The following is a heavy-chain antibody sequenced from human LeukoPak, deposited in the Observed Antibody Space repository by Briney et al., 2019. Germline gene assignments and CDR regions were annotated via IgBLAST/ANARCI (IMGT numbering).Heavy chain of an antibody. D-gene: IGHD3-10*01. CDR2: MNPNSGNT. V-gene: IGHV1-8*03. CDR1: GGTFSSYA. J-gene: IGHJ3*02. Sequence: ASVKVSCKASGGTFSSYAINWVRQATGQGLEWMGWMNPNSGNTGYAQKFQGRVTITRNTSISTAYMELSSLRSEDTAVYYCARTGRSFRRLRYAFDIWGQGTMVTVSS. CDR3: ARTGRSFRRLRYAFDI.